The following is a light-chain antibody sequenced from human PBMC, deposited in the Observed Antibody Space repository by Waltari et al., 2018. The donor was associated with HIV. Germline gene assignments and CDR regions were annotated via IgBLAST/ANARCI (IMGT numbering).Light chain of an antibody. CDR1: YSNIGRNT. CDR3: ASWDDKLDGWV. V-gene: IGLV1-44*01. J-gene: IGLJ3*02. CDR2: NND. Sequence: QSLLPQPPSASGTPGQRVTISCSGSYSNIGRNTVNWHQQLPGSAPRALIYNNDQRPSGVPDLFSGSKSGTSASLAISGLQSEDQGDYYCASWDDKLDGWVFGGGTRLTVL.